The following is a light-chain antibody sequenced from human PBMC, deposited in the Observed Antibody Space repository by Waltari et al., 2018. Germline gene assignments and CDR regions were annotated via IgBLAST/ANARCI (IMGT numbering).Light chain of an antibody. CDR2: SND. J-gene: IGLJ2*01. CDR3: ATWDDRLTGVV. Sequence: QSVLTQPPSASGTPGQRVTISCSGTYSNIGSNIVTWYQQLPGMAPKLLIYSNDYRPSGVPERFSGSKSGTSASLAISGLQSEDEADYYCATWDDRLTGVVFGGGTRVTVL. V-gene: IGLV1-44*01. CDR1: YSNIGSNI.